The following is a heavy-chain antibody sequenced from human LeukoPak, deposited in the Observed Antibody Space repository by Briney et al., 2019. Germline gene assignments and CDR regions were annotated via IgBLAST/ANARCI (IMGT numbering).Heavy chain of an antibody. CDR3: AELGITMIGGV. D-gene: IGHD3-10*02. J-gene: IGHJ6*04. CDR1: GFTFSSYE. V-gene: IGHV3-48*03. Sequence: GGSLRLSCAASGFTFSSYEMNWVRQAPGKGLEWVSYISSSGSTIYYADSVKGRFTISRGNAKNSLYLQMNSLRAEDTAVYYCAELGITMIGGVWGKGTRSPSPQ. CDR2: ISSSGSTI.